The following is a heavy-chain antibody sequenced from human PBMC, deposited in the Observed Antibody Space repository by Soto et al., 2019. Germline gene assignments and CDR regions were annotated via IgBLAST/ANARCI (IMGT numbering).Heavy chain of an antibody. D-gene: IGHD3-22*01. CDR3: ERDPRHYYDRSGYYYPPHY. CDR1: GGTFSSYA. CDR2: IIPIFGTA. Sequence: QVQLVQSGAEVKKPGSSVKVSCKASGGTFSSYAISWVRQAPGQGLEWMGGIIPIFGTANYAQKFQGRVTITADESTSTAYMELSSLRSEDTAVYYCERDPRHYYDRSGYYYPPHYWGQGTLVTVSS. V-gene: IGHV1-69*01. J-gene: IGHJ4*02.